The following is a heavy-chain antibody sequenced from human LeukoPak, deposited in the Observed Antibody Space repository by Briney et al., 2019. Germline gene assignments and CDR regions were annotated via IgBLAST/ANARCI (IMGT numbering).Heavy chain of an antibody. CDR1: GFTFSSYG. V-gene: IGHV3-48*04. CDR3: ARDHDFWTGYLGRDKYYFDF. CDR2: ITGTGSTT. J-gene: IGHJ4*02. D-gene: IGHD3/OR15-3a*01. Sequence: GGSLRLSCAASGFTFSSYGMHWVRQAPGKGLEWVSFITGTGSTTYYADSVKGRFTISRDNAKNSLYLQMNSLRAEDTAVYYCARDHDFWTGYLGRDKYYFDFWGQGTLVTVSS.